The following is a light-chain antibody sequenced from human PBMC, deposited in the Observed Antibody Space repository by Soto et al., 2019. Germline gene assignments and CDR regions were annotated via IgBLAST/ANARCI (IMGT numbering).Light chain of an antibody. CDR3: QQSYSTPLT. CDR2: GAS. Sequence: EIVLTQSPGTLSLSPGEGATLSCRASQSIGGNFLAWYQQRRGQAPRLLIHGASNRATGIPDRFSGSGSGTDFTLTITRLEPEDFAVYYCQQSYSTPLTFGGGTKVEI. V-gene: IGKV3-20*01. J-gene: IGKJ4*01. CDR1: QSIGGNF.